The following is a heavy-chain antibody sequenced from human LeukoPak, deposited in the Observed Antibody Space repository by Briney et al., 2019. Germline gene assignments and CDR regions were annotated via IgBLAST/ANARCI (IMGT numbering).Heavy chain of an antibody. Sequence: PGGSLRLSCAASGFTFSSYAMSWVRQAPGKGLEWVSTISNSNGNTYYVDSVKGRFTISRDNAKNSLYLQMNSLRAEDTALYYCARGPRYSGSYSGNYWGQGTLVTVSS. CDR2: ISNSNGNT. V-gene: IGHV3-23*01. J-gene: IGHJ4*02. CDR3: ARGPRYSGSYSGNY. D-gene: IGHD1-26*01. CDR1: GFTFSSYA.